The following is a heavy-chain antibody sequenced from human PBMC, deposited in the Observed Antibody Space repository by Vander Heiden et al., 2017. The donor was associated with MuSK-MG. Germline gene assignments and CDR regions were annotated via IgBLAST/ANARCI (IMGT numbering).Heavy chain of an antibody. V-gene: IGHV1-2*02. CDR2: INPNSGGT. Sequence: QVQLVQSGAEVTKPGASVKVSCKASGYPFTGYYMPWVRQAPGQGLEWMGWINPNSGGTNYAQKFQGRVTMTRDTSISTAYMELSRLRSDDTAVYYCARGGHYYGSGSYLFYYYGMDVWGQGTTVTVSS. D-gene: IGHD3-10*01. CDR1: GYPFTGYY. CDR3: ARGGHYYGSGSYLFYYYGMDV. J-gene: IGHJ6*02.